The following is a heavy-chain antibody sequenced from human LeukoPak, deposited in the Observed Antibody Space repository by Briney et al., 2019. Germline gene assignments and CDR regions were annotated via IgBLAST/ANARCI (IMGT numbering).Heavy chain of an antibody. J-gene: IGHJ3*02. CDR2: IKQDGSEK. CDR3: ARDPKRDAFDI. CDR1: GFTFSSYW. Sequence: GGSLRLSCAASGFTFSSYWLSWVRQAPGKGLEWVANIKQDGSEKYYVDSVKGRFTISRDSAKNALFLQMNSLRAEDTAVYYCARDPKRDAFDIWGQGTMVTVSS. V-gene: IGHV3-7*01.